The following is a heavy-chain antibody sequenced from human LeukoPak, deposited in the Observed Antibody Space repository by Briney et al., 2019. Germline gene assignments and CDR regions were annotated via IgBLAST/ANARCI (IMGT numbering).Heavy chain of an antibody. Sequence: GGSLRLSRAASGFTFRSYAMSWVRPAPGKGLEWVSVISGSGGNTYNADPVKGRFTISRDNSKNTLYLQMNSLRAEDTAVYFCAKRWGVWQLAPPFDYWGQGTLVTVSS. D-gene: IGHD6-6*01. CDR2: ISGSGGNT. CDR3: AKRWGVWQLAPPFDY. CDR1: GFTFRSYA. J-gene: IGHJ4*02. V-gene: IGHV3-23*01.